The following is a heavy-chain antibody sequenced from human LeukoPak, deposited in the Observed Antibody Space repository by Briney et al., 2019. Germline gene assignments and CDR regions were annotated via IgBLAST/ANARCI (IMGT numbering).Heavy chain of an antibody. CDR1: SGSISSDY. V-gene: IGHV4-59*01. J-gene: IGHJ4*02. Sequence: PSETLSLTCTVSSGSISSDYWSWIRQPPGKGLEWIGYISYSGSANYNPSPKTRVTISIDKSKNQFSLKMTSVTAADTAVYYCARTLRGQNYYGYLDYWGQGTLVTVSS. D-gene: IGHD4-17*01. CDR2: ISYSGSA. CDR3: ARTLRGQNYYGYLDY.